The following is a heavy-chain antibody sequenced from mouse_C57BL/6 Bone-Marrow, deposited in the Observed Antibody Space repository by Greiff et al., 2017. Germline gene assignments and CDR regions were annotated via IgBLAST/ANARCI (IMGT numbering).Heavy chain of an antibody. Sequence: EVMLVESGGGLVKPGGSLKLSCAASGFTFSSYAMSWVRQTPEKRLEWVATISDGGSYTYYPDNVKGRFTISRDNAKNNLYLQMSHLKSEDTAMYYCARVVYYGSSYRYFDYWGQGTTLTVSS. J-gene: IGHJ2*01. V-gene: IGHV5-4*03. CDR2: ISDGGSYT. CDR3: ARVVYYGSSYRYFDY. D-gene: IGHD1-1*01. CDR1: GFTFSSYA.